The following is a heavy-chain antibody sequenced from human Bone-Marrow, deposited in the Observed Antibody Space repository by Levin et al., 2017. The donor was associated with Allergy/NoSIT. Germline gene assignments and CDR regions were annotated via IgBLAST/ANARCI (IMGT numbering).Heavy chain of an antibody. J-gene: IGHJ6*02. V-gene: IGHV3-11*01. D-gene: IGHD3-3*01. Sequence: PGGSLRLSCTASGFTFTNFYMSWIRVAPGKGLESVAYISNTGTRTLYADSVRGRFTVSRDNAKNSLYLQLNSLRAEDTAVYYCARDKRAALKSGKDFYYYYDMDVWGPETTVSVSS. CDR1: GFTFTNFY. CDR2: ISNTGTRT. CDR3: ARDKRAALKSGKDFYYYYDMDV.